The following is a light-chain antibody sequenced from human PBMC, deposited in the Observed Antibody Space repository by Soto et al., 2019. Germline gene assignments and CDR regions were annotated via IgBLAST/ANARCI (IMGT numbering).Light chain of an antibody. Sequence: QSVLTQPPSTSGTPGQRVTISCSGSSSNIGSNYVYWYQQLPGTAPKLLINNNNQRPSGVPDRFSGSKSGTSASLAISGLQSEDETDYYCAAWDDSLNGVVFGGGTKLTVL. CDR3: AAWDDSLNGVV. CDR1: SSNIGSNY. J-gene: IGLJ2*01. V-gene: IGLV1-44*01. CDR2: NNN.